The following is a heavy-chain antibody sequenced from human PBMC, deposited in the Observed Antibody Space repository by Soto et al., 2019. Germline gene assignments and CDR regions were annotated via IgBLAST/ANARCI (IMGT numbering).Heavy chain of an antibody. Sequence: VQLVESGGGLVQPGGSLRLSCAASGFTVSNNYMTWVRQAPGKGLEWVSVIYSGDSTYYADSVKGRFTISRDNSKNTLYVQMNSLRAEDTAVYYCARGLPYYYSMDVWGKGTTVTVSS. CDR3: ARGLPYYYSMDV. J-gene: IGHJ6*03. V-gene: IGHV3-66*01. CDR1: GFTVSNNY. CDR2: IYSGDST.